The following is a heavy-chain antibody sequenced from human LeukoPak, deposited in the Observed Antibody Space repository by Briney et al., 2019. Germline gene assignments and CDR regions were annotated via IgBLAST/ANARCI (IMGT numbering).Heavy chain of an antibody. D-gene: IGHD2-2*01. V-gene: IGHV4-31*03. CDR2: IYYSGST. Sequence: SQTLSLTCTVSGGPISSGGYYWSWIRQHPGEGLEWIGYIYYSGSTYYNSSLKSRVTISVDTSKNQFSLKLSSVTAADTAVYYCAREGRTVPATVYFDYWGQGTLVTVSS. J-gene: IGHJ4*02. CDR3: AREGRTVPATVYFDY. CDR1: GGPISSGGYY.